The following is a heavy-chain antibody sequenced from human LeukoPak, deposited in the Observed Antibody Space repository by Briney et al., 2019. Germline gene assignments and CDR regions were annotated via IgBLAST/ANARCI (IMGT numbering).Heavy chain of an antibody. CDR3: ARRGRSIDYYYYYMDV. J-gene: IGHJ6*03. D-gene: IGHD6-19*01. CDR1: GYTFTGYY. CDR2: INPSSGGT. Sequence: ASVKVSCKASGYTFTGYYMHWVRQAPGQGLEWMGWINPSSGGTNYAQKFQGRVTMTRDTSISTAYMELSRLRSDDTAVYYCARRGRSIDYYYYYMDVWGKGTTVTVSS. V-gene: IGHV1-2*02.